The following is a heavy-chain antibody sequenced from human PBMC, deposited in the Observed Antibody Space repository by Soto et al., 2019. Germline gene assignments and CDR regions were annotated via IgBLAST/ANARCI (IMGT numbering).Heavy chain of an antibody. J-gene: IGHJ5*02. CDR3: AREDLFIMEFDP. D-gene: IGHD3-10*01. Sequence: GASVKVSCKESGYTFTSNYMHCVRQAPGQGLEWMGIINPSGGSTGYAQKFQGRVTMTRDTSTSTVYMELSSLRSEDTAVYYCAREDLFIMEFDPWGQGTLVTVSS. V-gene: IGHV1-46*03. CDR1: GYTFTSNY. CDR2: INPSGGST.